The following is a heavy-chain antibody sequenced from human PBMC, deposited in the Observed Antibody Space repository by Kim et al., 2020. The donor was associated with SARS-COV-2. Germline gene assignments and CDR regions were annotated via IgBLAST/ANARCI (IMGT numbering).Heavy chain of an antibody. D-gene: IGHD3-22*01. J-gene: IGHJ4*02. V-gene: IGHV3-23*01. Sequence: GGSLRLSCAASGFTFSSYAMSWVRQAPGKGLEWVSAISGSGGSTYYADSVKGRFTISRDNSKNTLYLQMNSLRAEDTAVYYCAKWRYSGITMIVEIDYWGQGTLVTVSS. CDR3: AKWRYSGITMIVEIDY. CDR2: ISGSGGST. CDR1: GFTFSSYA.